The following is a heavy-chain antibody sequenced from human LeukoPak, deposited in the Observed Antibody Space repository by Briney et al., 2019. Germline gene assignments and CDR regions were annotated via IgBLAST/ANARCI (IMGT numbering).Heavy chain of an antibody. D-gene: IGHD3-9*01. CDR3: ANVLILTGYFYDD. CDR1: GGSTGSSSYY. Sequence: SETLSLTCTVSGGSTGSSSYYWGWIRQPPGKGLEWIGSIYYSGSTYYNPSLKSRLTVSIDTSKNQFSLKLSSVTAADTAVYYCANVLILTGYFYDDWGRGTLVTVSS. J-gene: IGHJ4*02. CDR2: IYYSGST. V-gene: IGHV4-39*07.